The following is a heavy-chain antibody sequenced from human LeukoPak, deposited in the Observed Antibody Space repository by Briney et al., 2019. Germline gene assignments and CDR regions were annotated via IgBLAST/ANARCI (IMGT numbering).Heavy chain of an antibody. CDR2: IYFSGST. CDR1: GDSIATYY. D-gene: IGHD5-18*01. J-gene: IGHJ4*02. CDR3: ARVSGSSGFYYFDY. Sequence: SETLSLTCTVSGDSIATYYWSWIRQSPGQGLEWIGYIYFSGSTNYNPSLKSRVTISVDTSKNQFSLRLSSVTAADTAEYYCARVSGSSGFYYFDYWGRGSLVTVSS. V-gene: IGHV4-59*01.